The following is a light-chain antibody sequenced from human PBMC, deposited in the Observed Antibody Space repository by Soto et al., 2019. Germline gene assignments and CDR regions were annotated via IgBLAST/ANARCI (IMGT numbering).Light chain of an antibody. J-gene: IGKJ1*01. CDR1: QNINSW. Sequence: DIQMTQSPSTLSASVGDRVTITCRASQNINSWLAWYQQKPGKAPNLLIYKASSLETGVPSRFGGSGSGTEFTLTISSLQPDDFASYHCQQYKSYWTFGQGTKVDIK. CDR3: QQYKSYWT. V-gene: IGKV1-5*03. CDR2: KAS.